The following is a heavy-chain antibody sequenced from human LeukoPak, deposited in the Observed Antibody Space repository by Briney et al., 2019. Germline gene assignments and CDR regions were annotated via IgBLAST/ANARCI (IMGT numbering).Heavy chain of an antibody. CDR3: ASSLRFGSGWY. D-gene: IGHD6-19*01. Sequence: ASVKVSCRASGYTFTSYYMHWVRQAPGQGLEWMGIINPSGGSTSYAQKFQGRVTMTRDMSTSTVYMELSSLRSEDTAVYYCASSLRFGSGWYWGQGTLVTVSS. J-gene: IGHJ4*02. CDR2: INPSGGST. V-gene: IGHV1-46*01. CDR1: GYTFTSYY.